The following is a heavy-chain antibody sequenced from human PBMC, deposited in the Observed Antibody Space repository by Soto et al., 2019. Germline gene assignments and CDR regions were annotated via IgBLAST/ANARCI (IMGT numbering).Heavy chain of an antibody. J-gene: IGHJ4*02. D-gene: IGHD5-18*01. CDR2: IIPIFGTA. V-gene: IGHV1-69*13. CDR3: ARDSGTVDTAMGANY. CDR1: GGTFSSYA. Sequence: RASVKVSCKASGGTFSSYAISWVRQAPGQGLEWMGGIIPIFGTANYAQKFQGRVTITADESTSTAYMELSSLRSEDTAVYYCARDSGTVDTAMGANYWGQGTLVTVSS.